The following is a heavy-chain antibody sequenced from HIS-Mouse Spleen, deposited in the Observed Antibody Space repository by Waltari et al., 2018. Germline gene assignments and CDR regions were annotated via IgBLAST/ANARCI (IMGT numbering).Heavy chain of an antibody. J-gene: IGHJ2*01. CDR1: GCSISSSSSH. D-gene: IGHD6-13*01. Sequence: QLQLQESGPGLVKPSETLSLTCTVSGCSISSSSSHWGWFRQPPGKGLAWIGSTYYSGSTYYNPSLKSRVTISVDTSKNQFSLKLSSVTAADTAVYYCAREIPYSSSWYDWYFDLWGRGTLVTVSS. CDR2: TYYSGST. V-gene: IGHV4-39*07. CDR3: AREIPYSSSWYDWYFDL.